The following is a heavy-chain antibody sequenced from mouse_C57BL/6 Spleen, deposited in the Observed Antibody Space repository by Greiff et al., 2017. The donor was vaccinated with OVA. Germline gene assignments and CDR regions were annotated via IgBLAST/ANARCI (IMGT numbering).Heavy chain of an antibody. Sequence: QVQLQQPGAELVRPGSSVKLSCKASGYTFTSYWMDWVKQRPGQGLEWIGNIYPSDSETHYNQKFKDKATLTVDKSSSTAYMQLSSLTSEDSAVYYCARRDDLSDWYFEVWGTGTTVTVSS. CDR2: IYPSDSET. D-gene: IGHD2-4*01. V-gene: IGHV1-61*01. CDR3: ARRDDLSDWYFEV. CDR1: GYTFTSYW. J-gene: IGHJ1*03.